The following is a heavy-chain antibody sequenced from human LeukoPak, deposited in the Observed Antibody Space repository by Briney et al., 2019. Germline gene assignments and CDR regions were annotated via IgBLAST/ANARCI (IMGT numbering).Heavy chain of an antibody. Sequence: GGSLRLSCAASGFTFSSYAMSWVRQAPGKGLEWVSAISGSGGSTYYADSVKGRFTISRDNSKNTLYLQMNSLRAEDTAVYYCASYPPDYYDSSGYYYGDAFDIWGQGTMVTVSS. J-gene: IGHJ3*02. D-gene: IGHD3-22*01. CDR1: GFTFSSYA. V-gene: IGHV3-23*01. CDR3: ASYPPDYYDSSGYYYGDAFDI. CDR2: ISGSGGST.